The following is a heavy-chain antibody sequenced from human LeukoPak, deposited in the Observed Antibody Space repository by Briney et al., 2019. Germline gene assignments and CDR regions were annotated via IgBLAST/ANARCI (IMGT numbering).Heavy chain of an antibody. Sequence: GGSLRLSCAASGFTFSSYSMNWVRQAPGKVLEWVSSISSSSSYIYYADSVKGRFTISRDNAKNSLYLQMNSLRAEDTAVYYCAGDGGDVADPFFDYWGQGTLVTVSS. CDR2: ISSSSSYI. CDR3: AGDGGDVADPFFDY. CDR1: GFTFSSYS. J-gene: IGHJ4*02. D-gene: IGHD3-16*01. V-gene: IGHV3-21*01.